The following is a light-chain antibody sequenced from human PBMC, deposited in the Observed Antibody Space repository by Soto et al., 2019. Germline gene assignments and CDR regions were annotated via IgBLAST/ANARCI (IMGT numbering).Light chain of an antibody. CDR3: QQYGNSPPWT. CDR2: GAS. Sequence: DIVLTQSPGTLSLSPGERATLSCRASQNVNSAYLAWYQQKPGQAPRLLIYGASTRATGIPDRFSGSGSGTDFTLTISRLEPEDLAVYYCQQYGNSPPWTFGQGTKVEIK. V-gene: IGKV3-20*01. J-gene: IGKJ1*01. CDR1: QNVNSAY.